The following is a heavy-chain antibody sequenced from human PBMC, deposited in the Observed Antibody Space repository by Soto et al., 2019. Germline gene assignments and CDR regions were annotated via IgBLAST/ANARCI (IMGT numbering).Heavy chain of an antibody. CDR2: INSDGSST. J-gene: IGHJ4*02. Sequence: GGSLRFSCAASGFTFSSYWMHWVRQAPGKGLVWVSRINSDGSSTSYADSVKGRFTISRDNAKNTLYLQMNSLRAEDTAVYYCARVVDFWSGYSDYWGQGTLVTVSS. V-gene: IGHV3-74*01. D-gene: IGHD3-3*01. CDR1: GFTFSSYW. CDR3: ARVVDFWSGYSDY.